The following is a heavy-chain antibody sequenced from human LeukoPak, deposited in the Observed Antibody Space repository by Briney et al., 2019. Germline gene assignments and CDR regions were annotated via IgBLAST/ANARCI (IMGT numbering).Heavy chain of an antibody. CDR2: ITWNSDST. V-gene: IGHV3-9*01. D-gene: IGHD6-13*01. J-gene: IGHJ4*02. CDR3: ARVAAAAAFDS. Sequence: GGSLRLSCAASGFTFDDYAMHWVRQAPGKGLEWVSGITWNSDSTDYADSVKGRFTISRDNAKNSLYLQMNSLKPEDTAVYYCARVAAAAAFDSWGQGTLVTVSS. CDR1: GFTFDDYA.